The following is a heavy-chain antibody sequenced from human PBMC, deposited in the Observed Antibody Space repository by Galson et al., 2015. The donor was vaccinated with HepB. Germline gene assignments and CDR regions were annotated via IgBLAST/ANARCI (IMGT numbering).Heavy chain of an antibody. J-gene: IGHJ4*02. V-gene: IGHV3-33*01. CDR2: IWYDGSNK. D-gene: IGHD1-26*01. CDR1: GFTFSSYG. Sequence: SLRLSCAASGFTFSSYGMHWVRQAPGKGLEWVAVIWYDGSNKYYADSVKGRFTISRDNSKNTLYLQMNSLRAEDTAVYYCARGPGKWELRMYWGQGTLVTVSS. CDR3: ARGPGKWELRMY.